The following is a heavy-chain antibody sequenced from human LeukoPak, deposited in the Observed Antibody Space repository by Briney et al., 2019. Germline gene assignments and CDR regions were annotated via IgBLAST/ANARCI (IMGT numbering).Heavy chain of an antibody. Sequence: PGGSLRLSCAASGFTFTTYTMNWVRQAPGKGLEWVSSISGSGAYIYYADSVKGRFTISRDNSKNTLDLQMNSLRAEDTAVYHCARLRYSNFLGGMDVWGQGTTVTVSS. CDR3: ARLRYSNFLGGMDV. V-gene: IGHV3-21*01. CDR2: ISGSGAYI. J-gene: IGHJ6*02. D-gene: IGHD4-4*01. CDR1: GFTFTTYT.